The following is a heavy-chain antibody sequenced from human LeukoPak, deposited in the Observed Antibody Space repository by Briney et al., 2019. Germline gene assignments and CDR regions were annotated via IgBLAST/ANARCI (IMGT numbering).Heavy chain of an antibody. V-gene: IGHV4-59*08. CDR1: GGSISSYY. CDR2: IYHSGST. J-gene: IGHJ6*03. D-gene: IGHD2-21*01. Sequence: SETLSLTCTVSGGSISSYYWYWIRQPPEKGLELIGSIYHSGSTNYNPSLKRRVIISVDTSKNQFSLKLSSVTAADTAVYYCARGNCRGDCYTHNYYYYMDVWGKGTTVTVSS. CDR3: ARGNCRGDCYTHNYYYYMDV.